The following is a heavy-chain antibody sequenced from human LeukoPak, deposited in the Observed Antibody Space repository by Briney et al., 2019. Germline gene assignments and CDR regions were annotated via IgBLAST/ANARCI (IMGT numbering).Heavy chain of an antibody. J-gene: IGHJ3*02. CDR2: ISAYNGNT. CDR1: GYTFTSYG. D-gene: IGHD3-10*01. Sequence: ASVKVSCKASGYTFTSYGISWVRQAPGQGLEWMGWISAYNGNTNYAQKLQGRVTMTTDTSTSTAYMELRSLRSEDTAVYYCATSLHGSGDRAFDIWGQGTMVTVSS. V-gene: IGHV1-18*01. CDR3: ATSLHGSGDRAFDI.